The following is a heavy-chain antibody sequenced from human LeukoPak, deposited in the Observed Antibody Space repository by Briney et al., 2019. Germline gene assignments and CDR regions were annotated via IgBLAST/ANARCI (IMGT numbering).Heavy chain of an antibody. V-gene: IGHV4-39*01. CDR2: IYYSGST. CDR1: GGSISSSSYY. CDR3: ARAPRSGYYHFDY. D-gene: IGHD3-22*01. J-gene: IGHJ4*02. Sequence: PSETLSLTCTVSGGSISSSSYYWGWIRQPPGKGLEWIGSIYYSGSTYYNPSLKSRVTISVDTSKNQFSLKLSSVTAADTAVYYCARAPRSGYYHFDYWGQGTLVTVSS.